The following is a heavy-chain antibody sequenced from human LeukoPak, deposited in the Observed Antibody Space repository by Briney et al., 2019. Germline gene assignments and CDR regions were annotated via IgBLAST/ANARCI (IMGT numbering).Heavy chain of an antibody. CDR3: GRGRGTSGSNRDFYYYYYMDV. CDR2: MNAGNGNT. CDR1: GYIFTDYA. V-gene: IGHV1-3*01. Sequence: ASVKVSCKASGYIFTDYAIHWLRQAPGQRPEWMGWMNAGNGNTKYSQKFQGRITLIRDTSAATAYMEVSSLRHDDLAVYYCGRGRGTSGSNRDFYYYYYMDVWGKGTTVTVSS. J-gene: IGHJ6*03. D-gene: IGHD2-15*01.